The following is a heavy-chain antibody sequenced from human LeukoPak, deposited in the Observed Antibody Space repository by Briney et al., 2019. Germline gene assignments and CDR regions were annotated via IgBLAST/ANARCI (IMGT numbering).Heavy chain of an antibody. CDR2: IYYSGST. CDR3: ARAGGIMDIVATIDY. J-gene: IGHJ4*02. Sequence: PSETLSLTCTVSGGSFSSGSYYWSWIRQPPGKGLEWIGYIYYSGSTNYNPSLKSRVTISVDTSKNQFSLKLSSVTAADTAVYYCARAGGIMDIVATIDYWGQGTLVTVSS. CDR1: GGSFSSGSYY. D-gene: IGHD5-12*01. V-gene: IGHV4-61*01.